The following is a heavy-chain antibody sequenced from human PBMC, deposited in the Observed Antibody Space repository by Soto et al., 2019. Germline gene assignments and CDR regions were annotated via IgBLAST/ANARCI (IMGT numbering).Heavy chain of an antibody. CDR2: IYYSGST. Sequence: QVQLQESGPGLVKPSQTLSLTCTVSGGSISSGGYYWSWIRQHPGKGLEWIGYIYYSGSTYYNPSLTTRVTISVDTSKNQFSLKLSSVTAADTAVYYCARDNSPWWEGQVYWGQGTLVTVSS. CDR3: ARDNSPWWEGQVY. V-gene: IGHV4-31*03. J-gene: IGHJ4*02. CDR1: GGSISSGGYY. D-gene: IGHD1-26*01.